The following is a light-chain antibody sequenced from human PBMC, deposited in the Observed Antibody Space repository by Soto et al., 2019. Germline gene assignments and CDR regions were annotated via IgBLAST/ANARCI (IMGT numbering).Light chain of an antibody. J-gene: IGLJ1*01. V-gene: IGLV2-14*01. CDR3: SSYTSGSTFV. CDR2: EVS. Sequence: QSGLTQPASVSGSPGQSISISCAGSSSYVCSYNYVSWYQQHPGKAPKLLISEVSNRPSGVSNRFSGSKSDNTASLTISGLQAEDEADYYCSSYTSGSTFVFGTGTKVTVL. CDR1: SSYVCSYNY.